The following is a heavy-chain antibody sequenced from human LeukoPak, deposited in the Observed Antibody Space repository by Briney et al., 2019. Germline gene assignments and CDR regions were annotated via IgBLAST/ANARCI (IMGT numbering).Heavy chain of an antibody. CDR3: ARDIVVVVAAPGYFDY. D-gene: IGHD2-15*01. Sequence: PGRSLRLSCAAPGFTFSSYWMHWVRQAPGKGLVWVSRINSDGSRTSYADSVKSRFTISRDNAKNTLYLQMNSLRAEDTAVYYCARDIVVVVAAPGYFDYWGQGTLVTVSS. CDR1: GFTFSSYW. J-gene: IGHJ4*02. CDR2: INSDGSRT. V-gene: IGHV3-74*01.